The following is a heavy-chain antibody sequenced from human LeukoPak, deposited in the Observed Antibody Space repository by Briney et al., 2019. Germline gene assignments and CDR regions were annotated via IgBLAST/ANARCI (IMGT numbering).Heavy chain of an antibody. CDR3: ARAYWAYGSGSYCDY. J-gene: IGHJ4*02. D-gene: IGHD3-10*01. Sequence: PGGSLRLSCAASGFTFSSYSMNWVRQAPGKGLEWVSYISSSGSTIYYADSVKGRFTISRDNAKNSLYLQMNSLRAEDTAVYYCARAYWAYGSGSYCDYWGQGTLVTVSS. CDR1: GFTFSSYS. V-gene: IGHV3-48*04. CDR2: ISSSGSTI.